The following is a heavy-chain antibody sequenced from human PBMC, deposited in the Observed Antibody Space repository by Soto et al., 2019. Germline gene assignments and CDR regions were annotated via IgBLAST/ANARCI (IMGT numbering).Heavy chain of an antibody. CDR3: VRGGNYVWGSYQD. CDR2: INGDGSIT. V-gene: IGHV3-74*01. CDR1: GFTFRNYW. D-gene: IGHD3-16*02. J-gene: IGHJ4*02. Sequence: EVQLVESGGGLGQPGGSLRLSCAASGFTFRNYWMYWVRQAPGKGLVWVSHINGDGSITAYADSVGGRFTISRDDAKNTLFLQMNSLRPEDTAVYYCVRGGNYVWGSYQDWGQGTLVTVSS.